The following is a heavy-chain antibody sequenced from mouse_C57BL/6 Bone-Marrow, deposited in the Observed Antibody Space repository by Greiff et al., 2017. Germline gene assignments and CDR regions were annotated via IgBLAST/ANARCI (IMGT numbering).Heavy chain of an antibody. J-gene: IGHJ1*03. V-gene: IGHV1-81*01. D-gene: IGHD2-12*01. CDR2: IYPRSGNT. CDR1: GYTFTSYG. CDR3: ASPAYYSSYWYCDV. Sequence: QVQLQQSGAELARPGASVKLSCKASGYTFTSYGISWVKQRPGQGLEWIGEIYPRSGNTYYNEKFKGKATLTADKSSSTAYMELRSLTSEDAAVYFCASPAYYSSYWYCDVWGTGTTVTVSS.